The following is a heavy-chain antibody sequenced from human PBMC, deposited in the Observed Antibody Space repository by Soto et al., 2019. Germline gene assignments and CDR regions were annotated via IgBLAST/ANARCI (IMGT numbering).Heavy chain of an antibody. CDR2: IGTAGDT. D-gene: IGHD3-22*01. CDR1: GFTFSSYD. Sequence: QPGGPLRLSCAASGFTFSSYDMHWVRQATGKGLEWVSAIGTAGDTYYPGSVKGRFTISRENAKNSLYLQMNSLRAGDTAVYYCARGYYDSSGYYYFDYWGQGTLVT. V-gene: IGHV3-13*01. CDR3: ARGYYDSSGYYYFDY. J-gene: IGHJ4*02.